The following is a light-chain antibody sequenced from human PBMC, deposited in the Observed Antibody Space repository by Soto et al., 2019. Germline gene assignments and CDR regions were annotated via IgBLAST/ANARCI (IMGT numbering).Light chain of an antibody. Sequence: EIVMTQSPATLSVSPGERATLSCRASQSVSSNLAWYQQKPGQAPRLLIYGASTRATGIPARFSGSGSGTEFTLTISSLQSEDFAVYYCQQYNNWPRTFGQGIKVAIK. J-gene: IGKJ1*01. V-gene: IGKV3-15*01. CDR1: QSVSSN. CDR3: QQYNNWPRT. CDR2: GAS.